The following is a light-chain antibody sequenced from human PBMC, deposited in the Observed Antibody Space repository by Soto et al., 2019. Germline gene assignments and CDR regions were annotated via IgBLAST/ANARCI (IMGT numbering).Light chain of an antibody. CDR3: HQYGSSPRT. V-gene: IGKV3-20*01. J-gene: IGKJ1*01. CDR2: GAS. CDR1: QSVSSYF. Sequence: EIVLTQSPGTLSLSQGDRATLSCRASQSVSSYFLAWYQQKPGQAPRLLIYGASIRATGIPDRFSGSGSGTDFTLTIRRLEPEAFAMYFCHQYGSSPRTFGQGTKVEIK.